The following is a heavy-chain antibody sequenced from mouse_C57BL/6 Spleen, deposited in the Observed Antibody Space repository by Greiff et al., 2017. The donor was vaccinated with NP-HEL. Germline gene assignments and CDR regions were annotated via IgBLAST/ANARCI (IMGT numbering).Heavy chain of an antibody. V-gene: IGHV1-64*01. Sequence: QVQLQQPGAELVKPGASVKLSCKASGYTFTSYWMHWVKQRPGQGLEWIGMIHPNSGSTNYNEKFKSKATLTVDTSSSTAYMQLSSLTSEDSAVYYCARWTVVARYFDVWGTGTTVTVSS. CDR3: ARWTVVARYFDV. D-gene: IGHD1-1*01. J-gene: IGHJ1*03. CDR1: GYTFTSYW. CDR2: IHPNSGST.